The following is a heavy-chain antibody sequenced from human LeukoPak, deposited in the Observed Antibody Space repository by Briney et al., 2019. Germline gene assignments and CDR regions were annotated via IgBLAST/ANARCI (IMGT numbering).Heavy chain of an antibody. J-gene: IGHJ6*02. CDR3: ARGELDSSSWYGPGYYYYGMDV. CDR2: INHSGST. Sequence: PSETLSLTCAVYGGSFSDYYWSWIRQPPGKGLEWIGEINHSGSTNYNPSLKSRVTISVDTSKNQFSLKLSSVTAADTAVYYCARGELDSSSWYGPGYYYYGMDVWGQGTTVTVSS. V-gene: IGHV4-34*01. CDR1: GGSFSDYY. D-gene: IGHD6-13*01.